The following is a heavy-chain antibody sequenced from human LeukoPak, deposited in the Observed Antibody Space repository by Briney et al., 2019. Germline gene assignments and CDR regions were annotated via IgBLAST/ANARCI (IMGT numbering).Heavy chain of an antibody. Sequence: GGSLRLSCAASGFTFSSYAMHWVRQAPGKGLEWVAVISHDGSNKYYADSVKGRFTISRDNSKNTLYLQMNSLRAEDTAVYYCARGGYYGSGSYSWFDPWGQGTLVTVSS. CDR3: ARGGYYGSGSYSWFDP. J-gene: IGHJ5*02. CDR2: ISHDGSNK. V-gene: IGHV3-30*14. D-gene: IGHD3-10*01. CDR1: GFTFSSYA.